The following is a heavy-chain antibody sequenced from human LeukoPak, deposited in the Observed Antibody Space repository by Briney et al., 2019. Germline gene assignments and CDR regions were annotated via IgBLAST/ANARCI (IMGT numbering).Heavy chain of an antibody. V-gene: IGHV3-23*01. CDR2: VKGGGASP. J-gene: IGHJ3*02. CDR3: AKCSDSYGNDAFDI. Sequence: GGSLRLSCAASGFTFSNFAMNWVRQAPGKGLGWLSSVKGGGASPYYADSVKGRFTISRDNSENTLYLQMSSLRADDTAVYYCAKCSDSYGNDAFDIWGRGTMVTVSS. CDR1: GFTFSNFA. D-gene: IGHD5-18*01.